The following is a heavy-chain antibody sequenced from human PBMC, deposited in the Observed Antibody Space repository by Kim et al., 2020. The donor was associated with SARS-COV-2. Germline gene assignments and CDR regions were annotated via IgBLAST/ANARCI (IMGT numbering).Heavy chain of an antibody. Sequence: KGRFTISRDKSKNTLYLQMNSRRAEDTSVYYCARDAYYYGSGSYYNVPDYWGQGTLVTVSS. D-gene: IGHD3-10*01. V-gene: IGHV3-30*01. CDR3: ARDAYYYGSGSYYNVPDY. J-gene: IGHJ4*02.